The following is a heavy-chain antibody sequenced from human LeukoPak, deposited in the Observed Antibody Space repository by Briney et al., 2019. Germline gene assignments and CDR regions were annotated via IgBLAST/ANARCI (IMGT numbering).Heavy chain of an antibody. V-gene: IGHV4-4*07. CDR2: IYTSGST. J-gene: IGHJ6*02. CDR1: GGSISSYY. Sequence: PSGTLSLTCTVSGGSISSYYWSWIRQPAGKGLEWIGRIYTSGSTNYNPSLKSRVTMSVDTSKNQFSLKLSSVTAADTAVYYCARDKKVRGYDGMDVWGQGTTVTVSS. CDR3: ARDKKVRGYDGMDV. D-gene: IGHD3-10*01.